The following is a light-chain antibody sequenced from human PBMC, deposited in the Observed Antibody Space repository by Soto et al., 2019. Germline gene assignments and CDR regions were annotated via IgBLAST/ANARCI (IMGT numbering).Light chain of an antibody. J-gene: IGLJ2*01. V-gene: IGLV2-14*01. CDR2: EVN. CDR1: DTDIGRHNY. CDR3: ASYRSTFNLV. Sequence: QSVLTQPASVSGSPGQSVTISCTGTDTDIGRHNYVSWYQQYPDKAPILIIFEVNNRPSGVSDRYSGSKSSNTASLTISDLQPEDEAEYHCASYRSTFNLVLGGGTKLTVL.